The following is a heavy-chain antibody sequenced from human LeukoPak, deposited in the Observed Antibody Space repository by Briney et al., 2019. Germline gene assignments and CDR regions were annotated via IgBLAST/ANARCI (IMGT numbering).Heavy chain of an antibody. CDR2: IYTSGNT. D-gene: IGHD5-24*01. J-gene: IGHJ4*02. CDR1: GVSISSGSYY. Sequence: SETLSVTCTVSGVSISSGSYYWSWIRQPAGKGLEWIGRIYTSGNTNYNPSLKSRVTISVDTSKNQFSLKLSSVTAADTAVYYCARDQDGYNSEYYFDYWGQGTLVTVSS. CDR3: ARDQDGYNSEYYFDY. V-gene: IGHV4-61*02.